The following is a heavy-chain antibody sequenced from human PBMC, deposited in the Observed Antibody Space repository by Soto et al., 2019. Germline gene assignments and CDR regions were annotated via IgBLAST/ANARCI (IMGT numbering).Heavy chain of an antibody. J-gene: IGHJ4*02. CDR1: GVSIDTNNYY. D-gene: IGHD2-15*01. V-gene: IGHV4-39*01. Sequence: SETLSLTCTVSGVSIDTNNYYWGWVRQPPGKGLEWIGNIFYSGSTFYNPSLRSRLTISVDTSKNQFSLRLNSVTAADAAVYYCAGFVVPASRNTGFDYWGQGTLVTVSS. CDR3: AGFVVPASRNTGFDY. CDR2: IFYSGST.